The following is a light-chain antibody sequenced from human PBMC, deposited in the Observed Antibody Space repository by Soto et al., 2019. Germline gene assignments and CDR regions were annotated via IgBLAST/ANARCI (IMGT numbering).Light chain of an antibody. CDR3: QQGYSTPLT. Sequence: DIQMTQSPSSLAASVGDRVTITCRASQIISSYLNWYQQKQGKAPKLLIYAASSLQSGVPSRFSGSGSGTDFTLTISSLQPEDFATYYCQQGYSTPLTFGGGTKVEIK. CDR2: AAS. CDR1: QIISSY. J-gene: IGKJ4*01. V-gene: IGKV1-39*01.